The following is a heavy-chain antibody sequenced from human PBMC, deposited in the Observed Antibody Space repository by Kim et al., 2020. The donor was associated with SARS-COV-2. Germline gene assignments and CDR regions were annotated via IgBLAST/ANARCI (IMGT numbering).Heavy chain of an antibody. J-gene: IGHJ2*01. CDR2: IDPTDSYT. Sequence: GESLKISCEASGYRFSNYLITWVRQTPGKGLEWMGRIDPTDSYTNYNPSFQGRVTISVDKSIRTAFLQWRSLEASDSAIYYCVRQASQLSTWYLDFWGRGTLVTVSS. CDR1: GYRFSNYL. V-gene: IGHV5-10-1*01. D-gene: IGHD1-1*01. CDR3: VRQASQLSTWYLDF.